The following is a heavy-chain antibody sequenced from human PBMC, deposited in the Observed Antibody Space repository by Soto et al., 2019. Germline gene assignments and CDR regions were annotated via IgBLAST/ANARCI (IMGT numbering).Heavy chain of an antibody. CDR1: GLTFSSYA. CDR3: AVDTHANLDY. J-gene: IGHJ4*02. D-gene: IGHD2-15*01. V-gene: IGHV3-30-3*01. CDR2: ISYDGSDK. Sequence: QVQLVESGGGVIQPGRSLRLSCAASGLTFSSYAMHWLRQAPDKGLEWVAVISYDGSDKYYADSVKGRFTISRDNSKNTLYLQVNSLRAEDTAVYYGAVDTHANLDYWGQGSLVTVSS.